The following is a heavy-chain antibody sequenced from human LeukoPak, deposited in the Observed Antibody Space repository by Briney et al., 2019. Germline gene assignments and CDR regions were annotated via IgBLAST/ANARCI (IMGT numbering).Heavy chain of an antibody. Sequence: SETLSLTCAFSGGSFSAYCWSWIRQSPGKGLEWIGEISHSGSTNYNPSLKSRVTISVDTSKNQFSLRLSSVTAADTAVYYCARACGGDCYPYSYYYHTMDVWGQGTTVTVSS. CDR3: ARACGGDCYPYSYYYHTMDV. CDR1: GGSFSAYC. J-gene: IGHJ6*02. CDR2: ISHSGST. V-gene: IGHV4-34*01. D-gene: IGHD2-21*02.